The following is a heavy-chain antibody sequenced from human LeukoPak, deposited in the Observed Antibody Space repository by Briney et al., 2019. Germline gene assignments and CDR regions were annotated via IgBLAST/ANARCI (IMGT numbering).Heavy chain of an antibody. Sequence: SETLSLTCTVSGGSISSGDYYWSWIRQPPGKGLEWIGYIYYSGSTYYNPSLKSRVTISVDTSKNQFSLKLSSVTAADTAVYYCARGKGYGDYYYYYYYMDVWGKGTTVTVSS. J-gene: IGHJ6*03. CDR2: IYYSGST. V-gene: IGHV4-30-4*01. D-gene: IGHD4-17*01. CDR3: ARGKGYGDYYYYYYYMDV. CDR1: GGSISSGDYY.